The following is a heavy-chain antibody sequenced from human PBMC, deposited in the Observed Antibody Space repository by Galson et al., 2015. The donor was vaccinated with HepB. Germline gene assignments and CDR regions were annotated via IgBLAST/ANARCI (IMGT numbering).Heavy chain of an antibody. Sequence: SVKVSCKASGGTFSSYAISWVRQAPGQGLGWMGGIIPIFGTANYAQKFQGRVTITADESTSTAYMELSSLRSEDTAVYYCARGGRGRSGRYGPGSYFPPPESLYGMDVWAQGTTVTVSS. V-gene: IGHV1-69*13. J-gene: IGHJ6*02. CDR3: ARGGRGRSGRYGPGSYFPPPESLYGMDV. D-gene: IGHD3-10*01. CDR1: GGTFSSYA. CDR2: IIPIFGTA.